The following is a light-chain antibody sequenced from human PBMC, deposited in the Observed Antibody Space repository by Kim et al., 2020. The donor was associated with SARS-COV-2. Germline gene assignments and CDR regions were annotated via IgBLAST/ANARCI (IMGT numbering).Light chain of an antibody. J-gene: IGKJ1*01. Sequence: SVGDRVTITCRVTQSISHYLAWYQLKPGKVPELLIYDASKLYTGVPSRFSGSGSGTEFTLSISSLQPDDFATYYCQQYNNGSPWTFGQGTKVDIK. V-gene: IGKV1-5*01. CDR1: QSISHY. CDR2: DAS. CDR3: QQYNNGSPWT.